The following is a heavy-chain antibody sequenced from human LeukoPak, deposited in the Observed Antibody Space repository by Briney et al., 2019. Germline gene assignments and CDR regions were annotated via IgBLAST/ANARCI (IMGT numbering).Heavy chain of an antibody. J-gene: IGHJ4*02. CDR3: TKAHPGGRWYYFDY. CDR1: GFTFSSYS. V-gene: IGHV3-21*01. Sequence: GGSLRLSCAASGFTFSSYSMNWVRQAPGKGLEWVSSISSSSSYIYYADSVKGRFTISRDNSKNTLFLQMNSLRAEDTAVYYCTKAHPGGRWYYFDYWGQGTLVTVSS. D-gene: IGHD3-10*01. CDR2: ISSSSSYI.